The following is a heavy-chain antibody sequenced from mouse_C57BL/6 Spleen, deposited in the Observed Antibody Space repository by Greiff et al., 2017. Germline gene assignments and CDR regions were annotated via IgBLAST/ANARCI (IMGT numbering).Heavy chain of an antibody. CDR1: GFTFSSYG. J-gene: IGHJ2*01. Sequence: EVKLLESGGDLVKPGGSLKLSCAASGFTFSSYGMSWVRQTPDKRLEWVATISSGGSYTYYPDSVKGRFTISRDNAKNTLYLQMSSLKSEDTAMYYCARHIDYDEGGFDYWGQGTTLTVSS. CDR3: ARHIDYDEGGFDY. D-gene: IGHD2-4*01. CDR2: ISSGGSYT. V-gene: IGHV5-6*01.